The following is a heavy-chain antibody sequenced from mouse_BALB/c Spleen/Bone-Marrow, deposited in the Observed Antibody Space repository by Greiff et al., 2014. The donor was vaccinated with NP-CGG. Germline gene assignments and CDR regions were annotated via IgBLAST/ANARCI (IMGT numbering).Heavy chain of an antibody. V-gene: IGHV3-1*02. CDR1: GYSITSGYS. J-gene: IGHJ3*01. CDR3: ARLVPGTAY. CDR2: IHYSGNT. D-gene: IGHD4-1*01. Sequence: VQLQQSGPDLVKPSQSLSITCTVTGYSITSGYSWHWIRQFPGNKLEWMGCIHYSGNTNYNPSLKSRISITRDTSKNQFSLQLNSVTTKDTATYYCARLVPGTAYWGQGTLVTVSA.